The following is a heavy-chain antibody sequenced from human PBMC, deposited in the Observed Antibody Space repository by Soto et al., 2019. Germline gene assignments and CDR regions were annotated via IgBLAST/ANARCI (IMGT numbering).Heavy chain of an antibody. V-gene: IGHV1-2*04. CDR1: AYSFTDYH. CDR2: INPKSGGT. J-gene: IGHJ6*02. D-gene: IGHD2-8*01. Sequence: SVKVSCKASAYSFTDYHIHWVRQAPGQGLEWLGRINPKSGGTSTAQKFQGWVTMTRDRSISTVYMELTRLRSDDTAVYFCARGHSTDCSNGVCSFFYNHEMDVWGQGTTVTGSS. CDR3: ARGHSTDCSNGVCSFFYNHEMDV.